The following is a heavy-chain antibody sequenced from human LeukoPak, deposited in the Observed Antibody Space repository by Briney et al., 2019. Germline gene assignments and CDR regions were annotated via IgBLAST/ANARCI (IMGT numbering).Heavy chain of an antibody. CDR1: GYTLTELS. V-gene: IGHV1-24*01. Sequence: GASVKVSCKVSGYTLTELSMHWVRQAPGKGLEWMGGFDPEDGETIYAQKFQGRVTMTEDTSTDTAYMELSSLRSEDTAVYYCARDTSSYSSSAFDIWGQGTMVTVSS. J-gene: IGHJ3*02. CDR2: FDPEDGET. CDR3: ARDTSSYSSSAFDI. D-gene: IGHD6-6*01.